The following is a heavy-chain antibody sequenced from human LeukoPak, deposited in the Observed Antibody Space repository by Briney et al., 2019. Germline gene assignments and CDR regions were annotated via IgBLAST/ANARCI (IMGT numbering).Heavy chain of an antibody. V-gene: IGHV4-30-2*01. Sequence: SQTLSLTCAVSGGSISSGGYSWIWIRQPPGKGLEWIGYIYHSGRTYYNPSLKSRVTISVDRSKHQFSLKLSSVTAADTAVYYCASSCGGDCFGAFDIWGQGTMVTVSS. J-gene: IGHJ3*02. CDR2: IYHSGRT. CDR1: GGSISSGGYS. D-gene: IGHD2-21*02. CDR3: ASSCGGDCFGAFDI.